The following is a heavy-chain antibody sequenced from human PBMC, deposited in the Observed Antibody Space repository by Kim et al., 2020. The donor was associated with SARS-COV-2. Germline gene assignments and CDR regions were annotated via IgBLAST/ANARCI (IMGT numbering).Heavy chain of an antibody. V-gene: IGHV6-1*01. CDR3: ARVGNCSSNGCKNWFDP. Sequence: SQTLSLTCAISGDSVSSNSATWNWIRQSPSRGLEWLGRTYYRSKWYNDYAVSVKSRITINPDTSKNHFSLQLNSVTPEDTAVYYCARVGNCSSNGCKNWFDPWGQGTLVTVSS. J-gene: IGHJ5*02. D-gene: IGHD2-2*01. CDR2: TYYRSKWYN. CDR1: GDSVSSNSAT.